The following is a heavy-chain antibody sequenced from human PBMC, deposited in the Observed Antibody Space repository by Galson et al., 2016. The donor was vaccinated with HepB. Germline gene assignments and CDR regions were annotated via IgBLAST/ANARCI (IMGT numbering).Heavy chain of an antibody. CDR3: ARDRGYCTGGNCYRFFGS. CDR2: SDTTSTTT. J-gene: IGHJ3*01. CDR1: GFSFNIFS. D-gene: IGHD2-15*01. V-gene: IGHV3-48*01. Sequence: SLRLSCAASGFSFNIFSVSWVHQAPGKGLEWISYSDTTSTTTYYAESVRGRFTISRDNAKGLVHLHFNSLRVDDTAVYYCARDRGYCTGGNCYRFFGSWGQGIMVTVSS.